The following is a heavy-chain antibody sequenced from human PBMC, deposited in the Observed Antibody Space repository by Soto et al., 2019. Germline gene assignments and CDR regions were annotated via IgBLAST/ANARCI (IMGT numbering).Heavy chain of an antibody. CDR1: GFTFSSYA. Sequence: PGGSLRLSCAASGFTFSSYAMSWVRQAPGKGLEWVSAISGSGGSTYYADSVKGRFTISRDNSKNTLYLQMNSLRAEDTAVYYCAKVGQYYDFWSGKEGGAFDIWGQGTMVTVSS. D-gene: IGHD3-3*01. CDR2: ISGSGGST. V-gene: IGHV3-23*01. J-gene: IGHJ3*02. CDR3: AKVGQYYDFWSGKEGGAFDI.